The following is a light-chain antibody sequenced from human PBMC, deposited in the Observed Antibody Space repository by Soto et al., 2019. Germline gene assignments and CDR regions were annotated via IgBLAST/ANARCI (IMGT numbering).Light chain of an antibody. CDR1: NGHSTYA. J-gene: IGLJ3*02. V-gene: IGLV4-69*01. CDR2: INSDGSH. CDR3: QSLGTGIQV. Sequence: QPVLTQSPSVSASLGASVKLTCTLSNGHSTYAIAWHQQQPEKGPRFLMKINSDGSHSKGDGFFDRFSGSSSGAERHLTISSLQSEDEADYYCQSLGTGIQVFGGGTKLTVL.